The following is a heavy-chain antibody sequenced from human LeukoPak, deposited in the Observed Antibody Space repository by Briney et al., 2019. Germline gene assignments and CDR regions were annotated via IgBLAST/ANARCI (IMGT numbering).Heavy chain of an antibody. CDR3: ARDSWGSGYFDY. J-gene: IGHJ4*02. CDR1: GGSITSSNYY. D-gene: IGHD7-27*01. V-gene: IGHV4-39*02. CDR2: IYYTGST. Sequence: SETLSLTCTVSGGSITSSNYYWGWIRQPPGKGLEWIGTIYYTGSTYYNPSLKSRVTIFVDTSKNQFSLKLSSVTATDTAVYYCARDSWGSGYFDYWGQGTLVTVSS.